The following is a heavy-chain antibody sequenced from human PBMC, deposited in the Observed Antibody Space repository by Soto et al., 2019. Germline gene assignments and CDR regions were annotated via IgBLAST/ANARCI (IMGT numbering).Heavy chain of an antibody. CDR2: IIPVVGTT. CDR1: GDTFTTNS. D-gene: IGHD2-8*01. V-gene: IGHV1-69*06. CDR3: ARGILYANTYFDY. Sequence: QVQLVQSGAEVKKPGSSVKVSCKASGDTFTTNSLNWVRQAPGQGLEWMGGIIPVVGTTKYAQKYQDRVTITGDKSTNTGYMELSSLRSDDTAVYYCARGILYANTYFDYWGQGTPVTVSS. J-gene: IGHJ4*02.